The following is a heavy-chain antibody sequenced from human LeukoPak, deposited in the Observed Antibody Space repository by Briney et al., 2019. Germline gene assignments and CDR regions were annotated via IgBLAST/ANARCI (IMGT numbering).Heavy chain of an antibody. CDR3: ARTSHESVLYWSDP. D-gene: IGHD3-16*01. CDR1: GYTFTTYG. J-gene: IGHJ5*02. Sequence: GASVKVSCEASGYTFTTYGIGWVRQAPGQALEWMGWISGYNGNTNYAQKFQGRVTMTTDTSTSTAYMELRSLRSDDTAVYYCARTSHESVLYWSDPWGQGTLVTVSS. CDR2: ISGYNGNT. V-gene: IGHV1-18*01.